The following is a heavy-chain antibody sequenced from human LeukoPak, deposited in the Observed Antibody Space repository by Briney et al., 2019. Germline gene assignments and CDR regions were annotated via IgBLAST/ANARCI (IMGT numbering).Heavy chain of an antibody. CDR1: GGSFSGYY. D-gene: IGHD3-16*01. Sequence: PSETLSLTCAVYGGSFSGYYWSWIRQPPGKGLEWIGEINHSGSTNYNPSLKSRVTISVDTSKNQFSLQLNSVTPEDTAVYYCARGSPKIRYYYYMDVWGKGTTVTVSS. CDR3: ARGSPKIRYYYYMDV. V-gene: IGHV4-34*01. J-gene: IGHJ6*03. CDR2: INHSGST.